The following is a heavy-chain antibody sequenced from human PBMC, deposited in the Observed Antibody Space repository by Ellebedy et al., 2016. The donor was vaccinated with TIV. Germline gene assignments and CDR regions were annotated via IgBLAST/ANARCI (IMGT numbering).Heavy chain of an antibody. J-gene: IGHJ6*02. Sequence: SETLSLXCTVSGGSISSYYWSWIRQPPGKGLEWIGYIYYSGSTNYNPSLKSRVTISVDTSKNQFSLKLSSVTAADTAVYYCARRGGYYYYGMDVWGQGTTVTVSS. CDR3: ARRGGYYYYGMDV. V-gene: IGHV4-59*01. CDR1: GGSISSYY. CDR2: IYYSGST. D-gene: IGHD2-15*01.